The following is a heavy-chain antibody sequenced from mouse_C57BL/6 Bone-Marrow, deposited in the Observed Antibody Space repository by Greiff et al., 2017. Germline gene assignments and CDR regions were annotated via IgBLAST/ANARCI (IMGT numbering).Heavy chain of an antibody. V-gene: IGHV14-3*01. Sequence: VQLQQSVAELVRPGASVKLSCTASGFTIKNTYMHWVKQRPEQGLEWIGRIDPANGNTKYAPKFQGKATITADTSSNTAYLQLSSLTSADTAIYYCARRGLRYWYFEVWGTGTTVTVSS. D-gene: IGHD2-4*01. CDR2: IDPANGNT. J-gene: IGHJ1*03. CDR1: GFTIKNTY. CDR3: ARRGLRYWYFEV.